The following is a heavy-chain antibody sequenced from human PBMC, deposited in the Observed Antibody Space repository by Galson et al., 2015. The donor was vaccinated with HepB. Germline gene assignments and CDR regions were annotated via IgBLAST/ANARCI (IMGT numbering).Heavy chain of an antibody. D-gene: IGHD2-2*01. J-gene: IGHJ6*03. CDR3: ARGTRIKLGFGVVVPAATYYYYYMDV. Sequence: SVKVSCKASGGTFSSYAISWVRQAPGQGLEWMGGIIPIFGTANYAQKFQGRVTITADESTSTAYMELSSLRSEDTAVYYCARGTRIKLGFGVVVPAATYYYYYMDVWGKGTTVTVSS. V-gene: IGHV1-69*13. CDR2: IIPIFGTA. CDR1: GGTFSSYA.